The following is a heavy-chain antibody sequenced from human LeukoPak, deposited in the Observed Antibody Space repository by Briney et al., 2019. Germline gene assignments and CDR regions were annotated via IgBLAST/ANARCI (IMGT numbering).Heavy chain of an antibody. CDR2: IYPGDSDT. Sequence: GESLKISCKGSGYSFTSYWIGWVRQMPGKGLEWMGIIYPGDSDTRYSPSFQGQVTISADKSISTAYLQWSSLKASDTAMYYCARLSYDSSDFHYMDVWGKGTTVTISS. J-gene: IGHJ6*03. CDR1: GYSFTSYW. CDR3: ARLSYDSSDFHYMDV. V-gene: IGHV5-51*01. D-gene: IGHD3-22*01.